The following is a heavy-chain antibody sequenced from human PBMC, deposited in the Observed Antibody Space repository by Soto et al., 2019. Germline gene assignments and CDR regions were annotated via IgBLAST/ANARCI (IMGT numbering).Heavy chain of an antibody. Sequence: SETLSLTCTVSGGYISGYYWSWIRQPPGKGLEWIGEIYPSGSTKYNPSLNSRVTISADTSKNQFSLNLSSVTATDTAVYYCARHLLRRFPGQDYWGLGTLVTVSS. CDR1: GGYISGYY. CDR3: ARHLLRRFPGQDY. V-gene: IGHV4-59*08. J-gene: IGHJ4*02. CDR2: IYPSGST. D-gene: IGHD2-15*01.